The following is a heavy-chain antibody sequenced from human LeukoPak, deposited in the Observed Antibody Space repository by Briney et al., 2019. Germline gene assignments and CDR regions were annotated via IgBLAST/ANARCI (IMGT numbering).Heavy chain of an antibody. V-gene: IGHV3-9*01. Sequence: GGSLRLSCAASGFTFDDYAMHWVRQAPGKGLEWVSGISWNSNVIDYADSVKGRFTISRDNAKNSLYLQMNTLRVEDTALYYCAKDQQGEGYYYGMDVWGQGTTVTVSS. CDR3: AKDQQGEGYYYGMDV. CDR1: GFTFDDYA. D-gene: IGHD3-16*01. CDR2: ISWNSNVI. J-gene: IGHJ6*02.